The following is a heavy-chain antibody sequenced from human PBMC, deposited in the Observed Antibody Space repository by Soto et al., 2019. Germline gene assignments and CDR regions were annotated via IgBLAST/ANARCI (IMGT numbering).Heavy chain of an antibody. CDR2: IYPGDYET. CDR1: GYTFSNFW. CDR3: ARSPRSSPYFDY. J-gene: IGHJ4*02. D-gene: IGHD6-13*01. V-gene: IGHV5-51*01. Sequence: PGESLKSSCQCSGYTFSNFWIAWVRQLPGKGLEWMGIIYPGDYETRYSPSFHGKVTISAERSIGTAYLQWSSLEASDSAFYFCARSPRSSPYFDYWGQGALVTVSS.